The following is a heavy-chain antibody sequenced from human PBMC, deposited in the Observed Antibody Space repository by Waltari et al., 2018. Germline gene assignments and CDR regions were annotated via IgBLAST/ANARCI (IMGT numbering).Heavy chain of an antibody. V-gene: IGHV5-51*01. CDR1: GYSFTTYW. CDR3: ARAPTGTSSPYYFDY. CDR2: IYPGNYDT. D-gene: IGHD1-1*01. Sequence: EVQLVQSGVEVRKPGQSLKISCKGSGYSFTTYWIGWVRQMPGKGLGWMGIIYPGNYDTSYSPAFKGQVTISADNTISTAYLQWSSLKASDTAMYFCARAPTGTSSPYYFDYWGQGTLVTVSS. J-gene: IGHJ4*02.